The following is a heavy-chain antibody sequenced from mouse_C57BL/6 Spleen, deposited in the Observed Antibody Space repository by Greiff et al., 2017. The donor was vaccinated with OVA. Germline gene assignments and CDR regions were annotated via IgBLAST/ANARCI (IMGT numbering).Heavy chain of an antibody. CDR2: INPDSSTI. J-gene: IGHJ1*03. D-gene: IGHD2-3*01. CDR3: ASSDGYYYWYFDV. Sequence: EADGIDFSRYWMSWVRRAPGKGLEWIGEINPDSSTINYAPSLKDKFIISRDNAKNTLYLQMSKVRSEDTALYYCASSDGYYYWYFDVWGTGTTVTVSS. CDR1: GIDFSRYW. V-gene: IGHV4-1*01.